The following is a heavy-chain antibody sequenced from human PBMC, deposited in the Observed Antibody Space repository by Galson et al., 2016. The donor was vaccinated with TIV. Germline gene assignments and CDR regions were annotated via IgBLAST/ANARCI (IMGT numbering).Heavy chain of an antibody. V-gene: IGHV1-69*13. CDR2: ITPMFGST. CDR1: GDKFSIHA. CDR3: ARASRIYEANYDY. D-gene: IGHD2/OR15-2a*01. Sequence: QSGAEVKNPGASVKVSCKASGDKFSIHAIHWVRQAPGQGLEWMGRITPMFGSTNYAPKFQGRVTITADESTSTAYMELSSLRSEDTAVYYCARASRIYEANYDYWGQGALVTVSS. J-gene: IGHJ4*02.